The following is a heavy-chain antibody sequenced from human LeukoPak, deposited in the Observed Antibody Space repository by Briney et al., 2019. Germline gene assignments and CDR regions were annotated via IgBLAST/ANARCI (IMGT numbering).Heavy chain of an antibody. CDR1: GYSLTNYW. J-gene: IGHJ4*02. CDR3: ARLPPGLGGNNSFDY. CDR2: IYPGDSDT. V-gene: IGHV5-51*01. D-gene: IGHD4-23*01. Sequence: GGSLKISCKGSGYSLTNYWIGWVRRVPGKGLEWMGIIYPGDSDTRYSPSFQGQVTISADKSIITAYLQWSSLEDSDAANYSCARLPPGLGGNNSFDYWGQGTLVTVSS.